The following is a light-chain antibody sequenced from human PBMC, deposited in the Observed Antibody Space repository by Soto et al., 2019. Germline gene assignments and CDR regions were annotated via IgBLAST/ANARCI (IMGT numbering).Light chain of an antibody. CDR2: AAS. J-gene: IGKJ1*01. CDR3: QKYNSAPWT. CDR1: QGINTY. Sequence: DIQMTQSPSSLSASVGDRVTITCRASQGINTYLAWYQQKPGKVPKLLIYAASTLQSGVPSRFSGSGSGTDFTLTISSLQPEDCATYYCQKYNSAPWTFGQGTKVEIK. V-gene: IGKV1-27*01.